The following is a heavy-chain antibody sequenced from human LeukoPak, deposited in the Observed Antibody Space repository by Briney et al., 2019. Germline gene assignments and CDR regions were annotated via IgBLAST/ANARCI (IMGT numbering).Heavy chain of an antibody. CDR2: ISYSSETI. CDR1: GFPFDEHA. CDR3: AKESPYYYGSGSYYQLYYFDY. Sequence: GGSLRLSCAASGFPFDEHAMHWVRQAPGKGLEWVSGISYSSETIGYVDSVKGRFTISRDNVRKSLYLQMNSLRAEDTALYYCAKESPYYYGSGSYYQLYYFDYWGQGTLVTVSS. D-gene: IGHD3-10*01. V-gene: IGHV3-9*01. J-gene: IGHJ4*02.